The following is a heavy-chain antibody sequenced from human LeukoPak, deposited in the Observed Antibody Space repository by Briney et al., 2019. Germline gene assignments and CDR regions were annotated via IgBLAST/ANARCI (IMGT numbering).Heavy chain of an antibody. J-gene: IGHJ4*02. CDR1: GGSFSGYY. CDR2: INHSGST. V-gene: IGHV4-34*01. Sequence: SETLSLTCAVYGGSFSGYYWSWIRQPPGKGLEWIGEINHSGSTNYNPSLKSRVTISVDTSKNQFSLKLSSVTAADTAVYYCERDGIRYFDYWGQGTLVTVSS. CDR3: ERDGIRYFDY. D-gene: IGHD5-18*01.